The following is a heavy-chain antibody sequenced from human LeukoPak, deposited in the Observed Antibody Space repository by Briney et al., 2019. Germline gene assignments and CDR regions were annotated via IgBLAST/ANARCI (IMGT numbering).Heavy chain of an antibody. CDR1: GYTFSNYG. CDR3: AREMGSSGWYDSFDY. Sequence: VASVKVSCKASGYTFSNYGISWVRQAPGQGLEWMGWISAYKANTHYAQKFQDRVTMTTDTPTSTAYMELRSLRADDTAVYYCAREMGSSGWYDSFDYWGRGTLVTVSS. V-gene: IGHV1-18*01. D-gene: IGHD6-19*01. J-gene: IGHJ4*02. CDR2: ISAYKANT.